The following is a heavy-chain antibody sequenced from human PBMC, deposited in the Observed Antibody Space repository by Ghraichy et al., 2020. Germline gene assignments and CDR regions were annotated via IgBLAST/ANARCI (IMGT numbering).Heavy chain of an antibody. CDR2: IYYSGST. J-gene: IGHJ1*01. V-gene: IGHV4-31*03. D-gene: IGHD3-22*01. Sequence: SETLSLTCTVSGGSISSGGLYWCWIRRHPGKGLEWIGYIYYSGSTYYNPSLKSRVTISVDTSKNQFSLKLRSVTAADTAVYYCARGLYYSDVGGGYFQHWGQGTLVTVSS. CDR3: ARGLYYSDVGGGYFQH. CDR1: GGSISSGGLY.